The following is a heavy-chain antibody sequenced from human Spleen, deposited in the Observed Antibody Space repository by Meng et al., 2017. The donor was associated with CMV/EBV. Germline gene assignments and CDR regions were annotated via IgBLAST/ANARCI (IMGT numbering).Heavy chain of an antibody. J-gene: IGHJ6*02. Sequence: GESLKISCAASGFSFSDFEFNWVRQAPGGGLDWLAYIDRDGDSTYYADSVKGRFIISRDNAKDSLYLQMNSLRAEDTGVYFCARDRIAMLRGMKDVWGQGTSVTVSS. D-gene: IGHD3-10*01. CDR1: GFSFSDFE. CDR3: ARDRIAMLRGMKDV. V-gene: IGHV3-48*03. CDR2: IDRDGDST.